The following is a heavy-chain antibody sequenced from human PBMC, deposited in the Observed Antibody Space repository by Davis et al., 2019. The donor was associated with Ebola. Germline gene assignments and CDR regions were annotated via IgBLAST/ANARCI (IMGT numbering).Heavy chain of an antibody. CDR2: IYYSGST. D-gene: IGHD2-15*01. CDR3: ARYCSGGSCYVEDTTRQRYYYYYYGMDV. Sequence: SETLSLTCTVSGGSISSSSYYWGWIRQPPGKGLEWIGSIYYSGSTYYNPSLKSRVTISVDTSKNQFSLKLSSVTAADTAVYYCARYCSGGSCYVEDTTRQRYYYYYYGMDVWGQGTTVTVSS. CDR1: GGSISSSSYY. J-gene: IGHJ6*02. V-gene: IGHV4-39*01.